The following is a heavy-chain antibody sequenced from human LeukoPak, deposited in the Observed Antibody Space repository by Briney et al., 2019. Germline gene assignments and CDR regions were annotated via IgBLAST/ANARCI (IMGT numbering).Heavy chain of an antibody. J-gene: IGHJ5*02. CDR2: IHYSGST. D-gene: IGHD2-15*01. V-gene: IGHV4-59*01. CDR3: VRSKSGAYGWFDP. CDR1: GGSISSYY. Sequence: SETLSLTCTVSGGSISSYYWSWIRQPPGKGLEWIGYIHYSGSTNYNPSLKSRVTISIDTSKNHFSLNVNSVTAADAAVYYCVRSKSGAYGWFDPWGPGTLVTVSS.